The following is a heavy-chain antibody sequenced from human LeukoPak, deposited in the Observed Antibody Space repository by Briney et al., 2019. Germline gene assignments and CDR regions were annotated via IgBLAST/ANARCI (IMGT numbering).Heavy chain of an antibody. CDR1: GGSISSYY. D-gene: IGHD3-22*01. CDR3: ARVRYSDSSVLTRKRSYYFDY. V-gene: IGHV4-4*07. Sequence: PSETLSLTCTVSGGSISSYYWSWIRHPAGKGLESIGHISTSGSTNYNPSLKSRVTMSVDTSKNQFSLKLSSVTAADTAVYYCARVRYSDSSVLTRKRSYYFDYWGQGTLATVSS. J-gene: IGHJ4*02. CDR2: ISTSGST.